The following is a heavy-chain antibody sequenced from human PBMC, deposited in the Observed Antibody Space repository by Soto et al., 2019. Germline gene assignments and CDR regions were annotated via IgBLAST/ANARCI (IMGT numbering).Heavy chain of an antibody. Sequence: GGSLRLSCAASGFTFSSYGMHWVRQAPGKGLEWVAVISYDGSNKYYADSVKGRFTISRDNPKNTLYLQMNSLRAEDTAVYYCATVPAAHNYYGMDVWGQGTTVTVSS. V-gene: IGHV3-30*03. CDR2: ISYDGSNK. J-gene: IGHJ6*02. CDR1: GFTFSSYG. CDR3: ATVPAAHNYYGMDV. D-gene: IGHD2-2*01.